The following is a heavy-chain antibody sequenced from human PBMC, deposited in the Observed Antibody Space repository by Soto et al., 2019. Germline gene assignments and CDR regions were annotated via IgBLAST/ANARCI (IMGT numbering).Heavy chain of an antibody. V-gene: IGHV4-61*01. D-gene: IGHD1-26*01. CDR2: ISYSGST. CDR3: ARGSGSYYAY. CDR1: GASVSSGNYY. Sequence: QVQLLESGPGLVKPSETLFLTCTVSGASVSSGNYYWSWIRQPPGKGLECIGYISYSGSTNYNPSLKSRVTISIDTSKNQFSLKLSSVTAADTAVYYCARGSGSYYAYWGQGTLVTVSS. J-gene: IGHJ4*02.